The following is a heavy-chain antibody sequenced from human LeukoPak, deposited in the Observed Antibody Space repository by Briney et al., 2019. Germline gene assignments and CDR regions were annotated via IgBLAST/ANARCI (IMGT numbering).Heavy chain of an antibody. V-gene: IGHV4-59*08. J-gene: IGHJ4*02. CDR2: IHNSGRT. CDR3: ARHGTISSESYFDY. CDR1: GGSVSSYY. D-gene: IGHD1-14*01. Sequence: PLETLSLTCGVSGGSVSSYYWSWIRQSPGKGLEWIGYIHNSGRTHYNPSLKSRVTGFVDTSKNQVSLRLSSVTAADTAVYYCARHGTISSESYFDYWGQGALVTVSS.